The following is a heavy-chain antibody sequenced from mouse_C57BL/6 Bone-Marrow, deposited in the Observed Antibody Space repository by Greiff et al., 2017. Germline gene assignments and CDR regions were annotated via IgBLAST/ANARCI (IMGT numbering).Heavy chain of an antibody. CDR2: IYPGSGCT. CDR3: ARPYYSNYWYFDV. J-gene: IGHJ1*03. V-gene: IGHV1-55*01. D-gene: IGHD2-5*01. Sequence: QVQLQQPGAELVKPGASVKMSCKASGYTFTSYWITWVKQRPGQGLEWIGEIYPGSGCTNYNDKFKSKATLTVDKSSSTAYMQLSSLTSEDSAVYYCARPYYSNYWYFDVWGTGTTVTVSS. CDR1: GYTFTSYW.